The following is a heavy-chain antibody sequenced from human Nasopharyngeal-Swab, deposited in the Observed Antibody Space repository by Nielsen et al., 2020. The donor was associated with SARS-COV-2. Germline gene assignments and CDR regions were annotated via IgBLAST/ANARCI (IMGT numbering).Heavy chain of an antibody. Sequence: GGSLRLSCKGSGYTFTSYWIGWVRQMPGKGLEWMGIIYPGDSDTRYSPSFQGQVTISADKSISTAYLQWSSLKASDTAMYYCARLPGGSYYYFDYWGQGTLVTVSS. CDR2: IYPGDSDT. CDR3: ARLPGGSYYYFDY. CDR1: GYTFTSYW. J-gene: IGHJ4*02. V-gene: IGHV5-51*01. D-gene: IGHD1-26*01.